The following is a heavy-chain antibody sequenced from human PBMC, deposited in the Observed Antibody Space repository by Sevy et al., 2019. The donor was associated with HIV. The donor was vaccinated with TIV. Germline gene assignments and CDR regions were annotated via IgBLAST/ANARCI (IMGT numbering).Heavy chain of an antibody. CDR1: GYSFTSYW. V-gene: IGHV5-51*01. CDR2: IYPGDSDT. Sequence: GESLKISCKGSGYSFTSYWIGWVRQMPGKGLEWMGIIYPGDSDTRYSPAFQGQVTIPADKSISTAYLQWSSLKASDTAMYYCATHEEGSGSYYNLANWGQGTLVTVSS. J-gene: IGHJ4*02. CDR3: ATHEEGSGSYYNLAN. D-gene: IGHD3-10*01.